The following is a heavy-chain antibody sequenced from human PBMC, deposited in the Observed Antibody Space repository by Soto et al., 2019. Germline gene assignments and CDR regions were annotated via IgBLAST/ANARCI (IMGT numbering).Heavy chain of an antibody. J-gene: IGHJ4*02. CDR1: GFTFSSYA. V-gene: IGHV3-23*01. D-gene: IGHD6-19*01. Sequence: EVQLLESGGGLVQPGGSLRLSCAASGFTFSSYAMSWVRQAPRKGLEWVSTISGSGGSTYYADSVKGRFTISRDNSKNTLYLQMNSLRAEDTAIYYCAKGYNSDWYGCLDYRGQGTLVTVSS. CDR3: AKGYNSDWYGCLDY. CDR2: ISGSGGST.